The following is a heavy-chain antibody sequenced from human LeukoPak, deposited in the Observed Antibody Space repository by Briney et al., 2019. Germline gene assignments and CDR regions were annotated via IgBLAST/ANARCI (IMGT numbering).Heavy chain of an antibody. CDR3: AKGVRGVIAYYFDF. CDR1: GFIFSSYV. Sequence: GGSLRLSCAASGFIFSSYVMHWVRQAPGKGLEWVAVISSDGSDKYYADSGKGRFTISRGNSKNQLYLQINSLRTEDTAVYYCAKGVRGVIAYYFDFWGQGTLVTVSS. J-gene: IGHJ4*02. CDR2: ISSDGSDK. D-gene: IGHD3-10*01. V-gene: IGHV3-30*18.